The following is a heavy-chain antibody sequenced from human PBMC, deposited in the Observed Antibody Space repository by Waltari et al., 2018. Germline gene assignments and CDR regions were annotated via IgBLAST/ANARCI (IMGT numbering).Heavy chain of an antibody. J-gene: IGHJ4*02. V-gene: IGHV3-7*01. CDR2: KKQDGSEK. CDR1: GFTFSSYW. D-gene: IGHD3-22*01. CDR3: AREHYDSSGYEGY. Sequence: EVQLVESGGGLVQPGGSLRLSCAASGFTFSSYWMSWVRQAPGKGLEGVANKKQDGSEKYYVDSVKGRFTISRDNAKNSLYLQMNSLRAEDTAVYYCAREHYDSSGYEGYWGQGTLVTVSS.